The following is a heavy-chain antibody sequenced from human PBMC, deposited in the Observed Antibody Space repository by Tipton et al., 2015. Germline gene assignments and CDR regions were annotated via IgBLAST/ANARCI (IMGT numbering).Heavy chain of an antibody. D-gene: IGHD5-24*01. CDR1: SGSISRSY. V-gene: IGHV4-59*01. CDR2: IFYDGST. CDR3: ARDKERWLQYWAFDI. Sequence: LRLSCTVSSGSISRSYWSWIRQPPGKGLEWIGYIFYDGSTNYNPSLKSRLTISVDTSKNQFSLRLSSVTAADTAVYYCARDKERWLQYWAFDIWGQGTMVTVSS. J-gene: IGHJ3*02.